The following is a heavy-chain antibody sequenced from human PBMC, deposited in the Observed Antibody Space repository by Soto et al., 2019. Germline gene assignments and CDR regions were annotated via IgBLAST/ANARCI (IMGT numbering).Heavy chain of an antibody. J-gene: IGHJ4*02. Sequence: SETLSLTCAVSGGSFTSNNWWTWVRQPPGQGLEWIGEIYRTGSTNYNPSLKSRVTISLDKSENQFSLKVTSLTAEDTAVYYCAKDLIGYSSGMFPYYFDYWGQGTLVTVS. CDR1: GGSFTSNNW. D-gene: IGHD6-19*01. CDR3: AKDLIGYSSGMFPYYFDY. V-gene: IGHV4-4*02. CDR2: IYRTGST.